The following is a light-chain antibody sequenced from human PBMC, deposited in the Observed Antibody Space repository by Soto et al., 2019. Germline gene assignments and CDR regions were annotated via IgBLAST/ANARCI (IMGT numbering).Light chain of an antibody. V-gene: IGKV3-20*01. CDR2: GAS. CDR1: QSVSSSY. Sequence: EIVLTQSPGTLSLSPGARAPLSCRASQSVSSSYLAWYQQKPGQAPRLLIYGASSRATGIPDRFSGSGSGTDFTLTISRLEPEDFAVFYCHQCDSSPWTFGQGTKVDIK. CDR3: HQCDSSPWT. J-gene: IGKJ1*01.